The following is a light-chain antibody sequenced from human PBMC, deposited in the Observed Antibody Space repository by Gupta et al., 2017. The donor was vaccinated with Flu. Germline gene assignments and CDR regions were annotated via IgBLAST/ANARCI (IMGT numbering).Light chain of an antibody. CDR3: TSFENSGTLCL. Sequence: VAISCTGTSRDVVSYNRGSWYQQSPGTAPKLIMFDGSNRPSGVPDRFSGSKSGNTASLTINGLQAEEEGDYYCTSFENSGTLCLFGGGTKVTVL. CDR2: DGS. V-gene: IGLV2-18*02. J-gene: IGLJ1*01. CDR1: SRDVVSYNR.